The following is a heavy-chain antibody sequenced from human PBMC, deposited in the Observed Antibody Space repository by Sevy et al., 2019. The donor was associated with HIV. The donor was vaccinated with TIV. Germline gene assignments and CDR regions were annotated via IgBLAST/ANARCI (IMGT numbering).Heavy chain of an antibody. Sequence: SETLSLTCTVSGGSISSGGYYWSWIRQHPGKDLEWIGYIYYSGSTYYNSSLKSRVAISIDTSKNQFSLNLTSVTAADTAVYYCARGTPPLMGASEHWFDPWGQGTLVTVSS. D-gene: IGHD1-26*01. CDR1: GGSISSGGYY. CDR3: ARGTPPLMGASEHWFDP. V-gene: IGHV4-31*03. J-gene: IGHJ5*02. CDR2: IYYSGST.